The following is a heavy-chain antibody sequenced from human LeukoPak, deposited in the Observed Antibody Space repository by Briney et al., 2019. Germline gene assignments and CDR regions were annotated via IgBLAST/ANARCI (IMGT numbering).Heavy chain of an antibody. D-gene: IGHD5-12*01. Sequence: SETLSLTCTVSGGSISSYYWSWIRQPAGKGLEWIGRIYTSGSTNYNPSLKSRVTISVDKSKNQFSLKLGSVTAADTAVYYCASGYSGYAPFDYWGQGTLVTVSS. CDR1: GGSISSYY. CDR3: ASGYSGYAPFDY. V-gene: IGHV4-4*07. J-gene: IGHJ4*02. CDR2: IYTSGST.